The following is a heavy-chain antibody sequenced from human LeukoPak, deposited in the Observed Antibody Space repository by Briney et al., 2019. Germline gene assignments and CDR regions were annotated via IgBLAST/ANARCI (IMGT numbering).Heavy chain of an antibody. V-gene: IGHV3-64*02. CDR1: GFTFSSYA. Sequence: GGSLRLSCAASGFTFSSYAMHWVRQAPGKGLEYVSAISSNGGSTYYADSVKGRFTTSRDNSKNTLCLQMGSLRAEDMAVYYCARDGRHYYDSSGYRLNWYFDLWGRGTLVTVSS. D-gene: IGHD3-22*01. CDR2: ISSNGGST. J-gene: IGHJ2*01. CDR3: ARDGRHYYDSSGYRLNWYFDL.